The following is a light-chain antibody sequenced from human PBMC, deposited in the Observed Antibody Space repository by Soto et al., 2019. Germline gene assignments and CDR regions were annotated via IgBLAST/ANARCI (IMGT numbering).Light chain of an antibody. Sequence: IMLTQSPGTLSLSPGERATLSCRGIQSVSSNYLAWYQQKPGQAPRLLIYGASTRATGIPDRFSGSGSGTDFTLTISRLEPEDFAVYYCQQYGTSPTWTFGQGTKVDI. V-gene: IGKV3-20*01. CDR2: GAS. J-gene: IGKJ1*01. CDR3: QQYGTSPTWT. CDR1: QSVSSNY.